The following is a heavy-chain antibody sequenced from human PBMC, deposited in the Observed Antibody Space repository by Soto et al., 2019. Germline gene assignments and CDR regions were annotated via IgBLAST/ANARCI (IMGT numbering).Heavy chain of an antibody. Sequence: ASVKVSCKTPGGTFRSDTITWVRQAPGQGLEWMGRIIPLLETTDYAQKFQGRVTITADKSTGTAYMEVSSLRSEDTAIYYCVRNSPIGSTFSGYDGIDYWGQGTLVTVSS. CDR1: GGTFRSDT. D-gene: IGHD5-12*01. CDR3: VRNSPIGSTFSGYDGIDY. V-gene: IGHV1-69*08. CDR2: IIPLLETT. J-gene: IGHJ4*02.